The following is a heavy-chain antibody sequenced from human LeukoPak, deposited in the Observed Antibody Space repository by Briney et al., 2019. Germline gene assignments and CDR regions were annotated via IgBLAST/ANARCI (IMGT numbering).Heavy chain of an antibody. D-gene: IGHD6-19*01. CDR2: ISGSGGST. J-gene: IGHJ4*02. V-gene: IGHV3-23*01. CDR3: AKDHRSGWYFDY. Sequence: GGSLRLSCAASGFAFSSYAMSWVRQAPGKGLEWVSAISGSGGSTYYADSVKGRFTISRDNSKNTLYLQMNSLRAEDAAVYYCAKDHRSGWYFDYWGQGTLVTVSS. CDR1: GFAFSSYA.